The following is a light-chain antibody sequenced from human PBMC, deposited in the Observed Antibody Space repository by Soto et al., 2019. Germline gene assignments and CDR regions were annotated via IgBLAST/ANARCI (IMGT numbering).Light chain of an antibody. Sequence: IQMTQSPSSLSASVGDRVTITCRASQSISSYLNWYQQKPGKAPKLLIYAASSLQSGVPSRFSGSGSGTDFTITSSSLQPGDFATYYCQQSYSTPPDTFGQGTKLEIK. J-gene: IGKJ2*01. CDR2: AAS. CDR3: QQSYSTPPDT. CDR1: QSISSY. V-gene: IGKV1-39*01.